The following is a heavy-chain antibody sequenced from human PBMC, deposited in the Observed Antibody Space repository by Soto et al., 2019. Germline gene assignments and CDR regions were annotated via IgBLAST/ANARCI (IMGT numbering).Heavy chain of an antibody. CDR3: ARAAGGSRGYYYYYYGMDV. V-gene: IGHV3-13*01. J-gene: IGHJ6*02. CDR1: GFTFSSYD. D-gene: IGHD2-15*01. Sequence: GGSLRLSCAASGFTFSSYDMHWVRQATGKGLEWVSAIGTAGDTYYPGSVKGGFTISRENAKNSLYLQMNSLRAEDTAVYYCARAAGGSRGYYYYYYGMDVWGQGTTVTVSS. CDR2: IGTAGDT.